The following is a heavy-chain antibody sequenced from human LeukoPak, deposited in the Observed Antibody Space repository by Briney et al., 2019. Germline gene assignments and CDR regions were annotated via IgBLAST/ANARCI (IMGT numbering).Heavy chain of an antibody. Sequence: SETLSLTCAVYGGSFSGYYWSWIRQPPGKGLEWIGEINHSGSTNYNPSLKSRVTVSVDRSKNQFSLKLTSVTAADTAVYYCALFEVVVGSTQDFWGQGTLVTVSS. CDR3: ALFEVVVGSTQDF. V-gene: IGHV4-34*01. CDR1: GGSFSGYY. D-gene: IGHD2-15*01. CDR2: INHSGST. J-gene: IGHJ4*02.